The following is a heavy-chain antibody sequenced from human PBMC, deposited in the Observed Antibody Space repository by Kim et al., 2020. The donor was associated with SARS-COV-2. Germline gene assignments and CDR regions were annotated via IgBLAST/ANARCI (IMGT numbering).Heavy chain of an antibody. CDR3: ARGWDIVVVPAAVGAFDI. D-gene: IGHD2-2*01. J-gene: IGHJ3*02. Sequence: KGRFTISRDNAKNSLYLQMNRLRAEDTAVYYCARGWDIVVVPAAVGAFDIWGQGTMVTVSS. V-gene: IGHV3-48*03.